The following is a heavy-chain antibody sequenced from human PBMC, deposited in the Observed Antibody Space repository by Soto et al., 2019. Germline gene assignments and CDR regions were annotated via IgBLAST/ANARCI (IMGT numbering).Heavy chain of an antibody. V-gene: IGHV4-38-2*02. CDR2: IYHSGST. D-gene: IGHD3-22*01. J-gene: IGHJ3*02. Sequence: LSLTCAVSGYSISSGYYWGWIRQPPGKGLEWIGSIYHSGSTYYNPSLKSRVTISVDTSKNQFSLKLSSVTAADTAVYYCARDYYDSSGYENGDAFDIWGQGTMVTVSS. CDR1: GYSISSGYY. CDR3: ARDYYDSSGYENGDAFDI.